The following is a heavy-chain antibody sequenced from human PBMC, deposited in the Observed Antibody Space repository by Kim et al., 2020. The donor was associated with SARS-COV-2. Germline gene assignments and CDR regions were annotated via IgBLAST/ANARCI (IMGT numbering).Heavy chain of an antibody. CDR3: AREYYELRTLDY. Sequence: ASVKVSCKASDYTFTRYGIIWVRQAPGQGLEWVGWISPYNGYTNYAHKLQDRVTVTTDTSTSTAYMELRSLRSDDTALYFCAREYYELRTLDYWGRGTLV. V-gene: IGHV1-18*01. CDR1: DYTFTRYG. CDR2: ISPYNGYT. D-gene: IGHD3-3*01. J-gene: IGHJ4*02.